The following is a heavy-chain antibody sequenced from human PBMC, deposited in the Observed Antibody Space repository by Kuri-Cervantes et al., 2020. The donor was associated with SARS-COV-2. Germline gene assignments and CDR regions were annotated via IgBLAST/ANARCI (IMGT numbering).Heavy chain of an antibody. CDR1: GFTFGDYT. D-gene: IGHD3-3*01. V-gene: IGHV3-21*01. Sequence: GESLKISCTTSGFTFGDYTLSWVRQAPGKGLEWVSSISSSSSYIYYADSVKGRFTISRDNAKNSLYLQMNSLRAEDTAVYYCARDSDFWSGTFDYWGQGTLVTVSS. CDR3: ARDSDFWSGTFDY. J-gene: IGHJ4*02. CDR2: ISSSSSYI.